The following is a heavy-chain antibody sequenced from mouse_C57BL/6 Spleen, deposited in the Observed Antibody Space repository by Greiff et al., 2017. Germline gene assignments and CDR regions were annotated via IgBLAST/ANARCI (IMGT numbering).Heavy chain of an antibody. Sequence: VQLQQSVAELVRPGASVKLSCTASGFNIKNTYMHWVKQRPEQGLEWIGRINPANGNTKYAPKFQGKATITVDTSSNTAYLQLSSLTSEDTAIYDSARSIYGGYYCFDYWGQGTTLTVSS. CDR1: GFNIKNTY. CDR3: ARSIYGGYYCFDY. CDR2: INPANGNT. J-gene: IGHJ2*01. D-gene: IGHD2-3*01. V-gene: IGHV14-3*01.